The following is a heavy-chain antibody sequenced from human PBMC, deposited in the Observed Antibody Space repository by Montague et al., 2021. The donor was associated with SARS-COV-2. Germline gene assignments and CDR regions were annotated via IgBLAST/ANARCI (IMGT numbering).Heavy chain of an antibody. CDR3: ARLRDGVVPSPILGVGPYYSYYYMDV. Sequence: SETLSLTYAVHGTSFSGYYWNWIRRPPGKGLEWIGEINHGGSTKYSPSLKSRLTISADTSKNQFSLKLTSVAAADTAVYYCARLRDGVVPSPILGVGPYYSYYYMDVWGRGTTVTVSS. D-gene: IGHD3-10*01. CDR2: INHGGST. CDR1: GTSFSGYY. J-gene: IGHJ6*03. V-gene: IGHV4-34*01.